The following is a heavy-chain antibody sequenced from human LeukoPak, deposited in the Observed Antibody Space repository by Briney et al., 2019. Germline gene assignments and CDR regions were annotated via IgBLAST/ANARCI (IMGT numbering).Heavy chain of an antibody. V-gene: IGHV3-30*03. J-gene: IGHJ6*03. D-gene: IGHD1-26*01. Sequence: GGSLRLSCAASGFTFSSYGMHWVRQAPGKGLEWVAVISYDGSNKYYADSVKGRFTISRDNSKNTLYLQMNSLRVEDTAVYYCARPVGAFRYYYMDVWGKGTTVTVAS. CDR2: ISYDGSNK. CDR1: GFTFSSYG. CDR3: ARPVGAFRYYYMDV.